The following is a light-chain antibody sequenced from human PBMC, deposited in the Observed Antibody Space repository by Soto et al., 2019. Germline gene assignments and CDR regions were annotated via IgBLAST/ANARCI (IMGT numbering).Light chain of an antibody. CDR1: QGIANY. Sequence: DIQMTQSPAAMSASVGDRVNITCRASQGIANYLAWFQQKPGKAPKRLIYAASSLEVGVPSRFSGSGSGTEFTLTISRLQPEDFATYYCLQHSSYPQTFGQGTKVEIK. CDR3: LQHSSYPQT. CDR2: AAS. V-gene: IGKV1-17*03. J-gene: IGKJ1*01.